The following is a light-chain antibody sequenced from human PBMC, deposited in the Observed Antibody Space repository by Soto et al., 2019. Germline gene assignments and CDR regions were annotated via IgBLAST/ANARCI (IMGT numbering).Light chain of an antibody. CDR2: GAS. J-gene: IGKJ4*01. CDR3: QQYAGSPLA. CDR1: QSVSSTY. Sequence: EIVLTQSPGTLSLSPGERATLSCRASQSVSSTYLAWYQQRPGQAPRLLIYGASSSATGIPDRFSGSGSGTDFTLTISRLEPEDFGVYYCQQYAGSPLAFGGGTKVEIK. V-gene: IGKV3-20*01.